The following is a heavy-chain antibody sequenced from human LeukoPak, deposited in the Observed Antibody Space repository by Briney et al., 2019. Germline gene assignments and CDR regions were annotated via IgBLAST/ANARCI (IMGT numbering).Heavy chain of an antibody. J-gene: IGHJ4*02. Sequence: SETLSLTCTVSGCSISSYYWSWIRQPAGKGLGWIGRIYTSGSTNYNPSLKSRVTMSVDTCKNHCSMKLSSVTAADTAVYYCARAVAGTADFDYWGQGTLVTVSS. CDR3: ARAVAGTADFDY. CDR2: IYTSGST. D-gene: IGHD6-19*01. V-gene: IGHV4-4*07. CDR1: GCSISSYY.